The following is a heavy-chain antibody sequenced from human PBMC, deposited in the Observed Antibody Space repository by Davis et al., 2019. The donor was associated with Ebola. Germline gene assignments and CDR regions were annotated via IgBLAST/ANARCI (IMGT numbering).Heavy chain of an antibody. Sequence: MPSETLSPTCTVPGGSISSYCWSWIRQPPGKGLEWIGYLYYTGSTNYNPSLKSRVTISVDTSKNQFSLKLSSVTAADTAVDYCARYCSGGSCYYEGLDYWGQGTLVTDSS. CDR2: LYYTGST. D-gene: IGHD2-15*01. V-gene: IGHV4-59*01. J-gene: IGHJ4*02. CDR1: GGSISSYC. CDR3: ARYCSGGSCYYEGLDY.